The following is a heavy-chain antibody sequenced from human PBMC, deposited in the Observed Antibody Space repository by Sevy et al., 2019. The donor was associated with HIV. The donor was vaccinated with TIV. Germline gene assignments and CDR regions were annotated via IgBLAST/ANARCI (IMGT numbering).Heavy chain of an antibody. J-gene: IGHJ6*03. CDR3: TSLGYSGSPQGFYYYMDV. D-gene: IGHD1-26*01. CDR1: GFTFSDHY. Sequence: GGSLRLSCAASGFTFSDHYMDWVRQAPGKGLEWIGRIRNKAKSYTTEYAASVSGRVTNSRDNSKKSLYLQMNSLRTKDTAVYYCTSLGYSGSPQGFYYYMDVWGKGTTVTVSS. CDR2: IRNKAKSYTT. V-gene: IGHV3-72*01.